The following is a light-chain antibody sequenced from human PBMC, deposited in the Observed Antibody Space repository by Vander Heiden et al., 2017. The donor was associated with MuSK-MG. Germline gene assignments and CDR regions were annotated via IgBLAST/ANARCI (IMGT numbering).Light chain of an antibody. CDR3: RQRDSTPLT. CDR1: QSISSY. Sequence: DIDMTHAQSSPSASVGDRVTITCRASQSISSYLKWYQQKPGKAPKLLLYAAFSVQSEDPSRFSGSGSGTDFTLTISRLQPEDFATYACRQRDSTPLTFGQGTRLDIK. V-gene: IGKV1-39*01. J-gene: IGKJ5*01. CDR2: AAF.